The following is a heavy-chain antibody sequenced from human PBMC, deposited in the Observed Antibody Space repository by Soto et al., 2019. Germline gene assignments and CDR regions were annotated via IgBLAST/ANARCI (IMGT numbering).Heavy chain of an antibody. CDR1: GFTFSSYG. CDR3: ARDLIPDEDNGFYYYYYGMDV. D-gene: IGHD2-15*01. V-gene: IGHV3-33*01. J-gene: IGHJ6*02. CDR2: IWYDGSNK. Sequence: PGGSLRLSCAASGFTFSSYGMHWVRQAPGKGLEWVAVIWYDGSNKYYADSVKGRFTISRDNSKNTLYLQMNSLRAEDTAVYYCARDLIPDEDNGFYYYYYGMDVWGQGTTVTVSS.